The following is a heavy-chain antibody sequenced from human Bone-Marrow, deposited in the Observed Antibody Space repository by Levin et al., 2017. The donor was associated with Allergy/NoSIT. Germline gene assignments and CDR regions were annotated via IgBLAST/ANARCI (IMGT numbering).Heavy chain of an antibody. CDR3: ARDRQGSGYSYYYDYGMDG. Sequence: GGSLRLSCAASGFTFSSYAMHWVRQAPGKGLEWVAVISYDGSNKYYADSVKGRFTISRDNSKNTLYLQMNSLRAEDTAVYYCARDRQGSGYSYYYDYGMDGWGQGTTVTVSS. J-gene: IGHJ6*02. CDR2: ISYDGSNK. D-gene: IGHD3-3*01. V-gene: IGHV3-30-3*01. CDR1: GFTFSSYA.